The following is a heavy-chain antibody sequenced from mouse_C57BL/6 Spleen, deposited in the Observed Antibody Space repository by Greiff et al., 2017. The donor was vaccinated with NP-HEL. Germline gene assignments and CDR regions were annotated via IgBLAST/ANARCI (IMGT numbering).Heavy chain of an antibody. V-gene: IGHV1-15*01. CDR1: GYTFTDYE. D-gene: IGHD2-1*01. CDR2: IDPETGGT. J-gene: IGHJ4*01. Sequence: VQLQQSGAELVRPGASVTLSCKASGYTFTDYEMHWVKQTPVHGLEWIGAIDPETGGTAYNQKFKGKAILTADKSSSTAYMQLSSLTSEDSAVYFCARGEAYYGNYEDYAMDYWGQGTSVTVSS. CDR3: ARGEAYYGNYEDYAMDY.